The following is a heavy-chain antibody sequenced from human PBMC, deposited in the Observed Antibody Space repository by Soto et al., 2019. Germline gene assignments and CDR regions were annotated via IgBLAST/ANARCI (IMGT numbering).Heavy chain of an antibody. Sequence: EVQLLESGGGLVQPGGSLRLSCAASGFTFSSYAMSWVRQSPGKGLEGVSAISGSGGSTYYAYSVKGRFTISRDNSKKTLYLQMNSLRAEDTAVDYCAKPARGWYSATDYWGQGTLVTVSS. V-gene: IGHV3-23*01. CDR3: AKPARGWYSATDY. D-gene: IGHD6-19*01. CDR2: ISGSGGST. CDR1: GFTFSSYA. J-gene: IGHJ4*02.